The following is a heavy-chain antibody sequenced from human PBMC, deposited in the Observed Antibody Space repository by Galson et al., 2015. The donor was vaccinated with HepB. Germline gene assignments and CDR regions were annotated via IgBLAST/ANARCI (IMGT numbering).Heavy chain of an antibody. CDR3: ARDNLGYCSSTSCHSYYYYGMDV. D-gene: IGHD2-2*01. CDR1: GYTFTSYG. J-gene: IGHJ6*02. CDR2: ISAYNGNT. Sequence: SVKVSCKASGYTFTSYGISWVRQAPGQGLEWMGWISAYNGNTNYAQKLQGRVTMTTDTSTSTAYMELRSLRSDDTAVYYCARDNLGYCSSTSCHSYYYYGMDVWGQGTTVTVSS. V-gene: IGHV1-18*04.